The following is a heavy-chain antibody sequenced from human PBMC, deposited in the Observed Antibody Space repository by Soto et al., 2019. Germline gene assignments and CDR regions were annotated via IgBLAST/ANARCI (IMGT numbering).Heavy chain of an antibody. CDR1: GYSFTSYW. J-gene: IGHJ6*02. V-gene: IGHV5-51*01. CDR2: IYPGDSDT. Sequence: GESLKISCKGSGYSFTSYWIGWVRQMPGKGLEWMGIIYPGDSDTRYSPSFQGQVTISADKSISTAYLQWSSLKASDTAMYYSARHGWEKTMVLGGYGMDVWGQGTTVTVSS. CDR3: ARHGWEKTMVLGGYGMDV. D-gene: IGHD3-10*01.